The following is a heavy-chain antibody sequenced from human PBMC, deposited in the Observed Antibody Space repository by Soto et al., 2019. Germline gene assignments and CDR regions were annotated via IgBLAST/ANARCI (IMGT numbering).Heavy chain of an antibody. CDR1: GFTFSSYS. Sequence: EVQLVESGGGLVQPGGSLRLSCVASGFTFSSYSMVWVRQAPGKGLEWISYIFVTTTSIYYAVSVKGRFTVSRDNTKNSLFLLMNSLRAQDTAMYYCARDKDWAFDYWGQGTLVTVPS. CDR2: IFVTTTSI. J-gene: IGHJ4*02. CDR3: ARDKDWAFDY. V-gene: IGHV3-48*04. D-gene: IGHD3-9*01.